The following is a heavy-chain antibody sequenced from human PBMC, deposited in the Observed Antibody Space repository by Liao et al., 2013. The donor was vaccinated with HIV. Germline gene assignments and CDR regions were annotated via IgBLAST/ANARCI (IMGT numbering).Heavy chain of an antibody. CDR2: IYYSGST. Sequence: QVQLQESGPGLVKPSETLSLTCTVSGGSISSYYWSWIRQPPGKGLEWIGYIYYSGSTNYNPSLKSRVTISVDTSKNQFSLKLSSVTAADTAVYYCARADYDSSGYYYEMVHAFDIWGQGTMVTVSS. V-gene: IGHV4-59*01. J-gene: IGHJ3*02. D-gene: IGHD3-22*01. CDR3: ARADYDSSGYYYEMVHAFDI. CDR1: GGSISSYY.